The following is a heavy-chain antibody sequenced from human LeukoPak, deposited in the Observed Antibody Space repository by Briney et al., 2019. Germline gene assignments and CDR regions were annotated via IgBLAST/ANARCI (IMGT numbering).Heavy chain of an antibody. CDR2: IIPVFGTT. Sequence: ASVRVSCKASGGTFSSYAISWVRLTPGQGLEWLGGIIPVFGTTTYAQKFQAKVTMTADKSTNTAYLEISSLTSDDTAVYYCARCSPGDSSNFYAVLQYWGQGTQVTVST. D-gene: IGHD3-22*01. V-gene: IGHV1-69*06. J-gene: IGHJ4*02. CDR3: ARCSPGDSSNFYAVLQY. CDR1: GGTFSSYA.